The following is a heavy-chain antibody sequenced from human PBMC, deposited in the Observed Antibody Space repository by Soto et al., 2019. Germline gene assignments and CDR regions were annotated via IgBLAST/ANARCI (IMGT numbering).Heavy chain of an antibody. D-gene: IGHD6-19*01. V-gene: IGHV4-4*02. CDR1: GDSISNSRW. CDR2: IFHSGDT. J-gene: IGHJ3*01. CDR3: AYSTGWYRHDV. Sequence: QVQLQESGPGLVKPSGTLSLTCAVSGDSISNSRWWTWVRQPPGKGLEWIGDIFHSGDTNYNPSLKSRVFISVDKSQNQFSLKVSSVXXADXXXYXXAYSTGWYRHDVWGQGTLVTVSS.